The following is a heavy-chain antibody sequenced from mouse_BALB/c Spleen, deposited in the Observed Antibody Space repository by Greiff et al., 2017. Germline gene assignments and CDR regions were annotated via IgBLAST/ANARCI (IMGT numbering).Heavy chain of an antibody. J-gene: IGHJ3*01. Sequence: VQLQQSGTVLARPGASVKMSCKASGYTFTSYWMHWVKQRPGQGLEWIGAIYPGNSDTSYNQKFKGKAKLTAVTSTSTAYMELSSLTNEDSAVYYCTREKTNYYYGSSPFAYWGQGTLVTVSA. D-gene: IGHD1-1*01. CDR3: TREKTNYYYGSSPFAY. CDR1: GYTFTSYW. V-gene: IGHV1-5*01. CDR2: IYPGNSDT.